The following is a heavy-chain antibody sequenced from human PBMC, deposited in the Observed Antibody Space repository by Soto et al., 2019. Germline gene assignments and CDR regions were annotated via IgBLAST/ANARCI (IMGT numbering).Heavy chain of an antibody. CDR1: GGSISSGDYY. CDR2: IYYSGST. V-gene: IGHV4-30-4*01. J-gene: IGHJ4*02. CDR3: ARDRGIDHFDY. Sequence: PSETLSLTCTVSGGSISSGDYYWSWIRQPPGKGLEWIGYIYYSGSTYYNPSLKSRVTISVDTSKNQFSLKLSSVTAADTAAYYCARDRGIDHFDYWGQGTLVTVSS. D-gene: IGHD1-26*01.